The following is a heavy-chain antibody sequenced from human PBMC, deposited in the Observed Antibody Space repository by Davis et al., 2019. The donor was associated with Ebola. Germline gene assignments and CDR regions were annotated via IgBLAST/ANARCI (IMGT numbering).Heavy chain of an antibody. V-gene: IGHV4-34*01. CDR3: ARVVFVAGATPTWYFDL. D-gene: IGHD2-15*01. CDR1: GCSFSGYY. J-gene: IGHJ2*01. CDR2: ISHSGST. Sequence: MPSETLSLTCAVYGCSFSGYYWNWIRQPPGKGLEWIGEISHSGSTNYTPSLKSRVTISVDTSKNQFSLRLSSVTAADTAVYYCARVVFVAGATPTWYFDLWGRGTLVTVSP.